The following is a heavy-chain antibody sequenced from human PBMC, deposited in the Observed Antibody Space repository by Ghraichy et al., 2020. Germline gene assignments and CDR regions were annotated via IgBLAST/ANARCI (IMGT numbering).Heavy chain of an antibody. J-gene: IGHJ6*03. CDR2: INHSGST. CDR3: ARGVVTQYYYYYYYMDV. D-gene: IGHD2-15*01. V-gene: IGHV4-34*01. Sequence: SETLSLTCAVYGGSFSGYYWSWIRQPPGKGLEWIGEINHSGSTNYNPSLKSRVTISVDTSKNQFSLKLSSVTAADTAVYYCARGVVTQYYYYYYYMDVWGKGTTVTVSS. CDR1: GGSFSGYY.